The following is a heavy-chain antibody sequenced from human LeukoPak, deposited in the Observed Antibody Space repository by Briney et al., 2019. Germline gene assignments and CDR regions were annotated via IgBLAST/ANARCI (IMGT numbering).Heavy chain of an antibody. J-gene: IGHJ4*02. Sequence: PSETLSLTCTVSGGSISSSSYYWGWIRQPPGKGLEWIGSIYYSGSTYYNPSLKSRVTISVDTSKNQFSLKLSSVTAADTAVYYCVRGSLALIDYWGQGTLVTVSS. CDR2: IYYSGST. D-gene: IGHD5-12*01. CDR1: GGSISSSSYY. V-gene: IGHV4-39*07. CDR3: VRGSLALIDY.